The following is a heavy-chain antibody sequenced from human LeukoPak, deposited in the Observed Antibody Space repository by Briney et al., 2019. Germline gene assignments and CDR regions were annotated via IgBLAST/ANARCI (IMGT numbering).Heavy chain of an antibody. CDR3: ARQGLIVRARQGDFDY. CDR2: IYYSGST. CDR1: GGSIISSNYY. V-gene: IGHV4-39*01. Sequence: KPSETLSLTCTVAGGSIISSNYYSGWIRQPPGKGLEWIASIYYSGSTHYNPSLKSRVTISVDTSKNRFSLKLSSVTAADTAVYPCARQGLIVRARQGDFDYWGEGTLVTVSS. J-gene: IGHJ4*02. D-gene: IGHD2/OR15-2a*01.